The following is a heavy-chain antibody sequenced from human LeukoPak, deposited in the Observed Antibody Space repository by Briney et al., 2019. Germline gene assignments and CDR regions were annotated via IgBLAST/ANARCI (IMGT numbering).Heavy chain of an antibody. CDR3: ARDLGCSSTSCYSYYGMDV. Sequence: SETLSLTCAVSGYSISSGYYWGWIRQPPGKGLEWIGSIYHSGSTYYSPSLKSRVTISVDTSKNQFSLKLSSVTAADTAVYYCARDLGCSSTSCYSYYGMDVWGKGTTVTVSS. CDR1: GYSISSGYY. D-gene: IGHD2-2*01. V-gene: IGHV4-38-2*02. CDR2: IYHSGST. J-gene: IGHJ6*04.